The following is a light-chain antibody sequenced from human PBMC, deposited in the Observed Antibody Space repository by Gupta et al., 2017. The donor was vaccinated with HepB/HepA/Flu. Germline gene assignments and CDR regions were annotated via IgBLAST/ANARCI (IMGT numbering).Light chain of an antibody. Sequence: TQSPSSLPVSLGQSASISCRSSQTLLDCFGDNYLHWFQQRPGPAPRRLIYKVSTRDSGVPDRFSDSRSGTDITLNISRVDAEDVGGYKCMQSTRSRGSFGQGTRVEIK. CDR1: QTLLDCFGDNY. CDR2: KVS. CDR3: MQSTRSRGS. V-gene: IGKV2-30*01. J-gene: IGKJ2*04.